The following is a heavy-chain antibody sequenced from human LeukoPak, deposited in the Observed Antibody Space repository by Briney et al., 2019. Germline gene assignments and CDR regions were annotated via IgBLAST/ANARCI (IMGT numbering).Heavy chain of an antibody. J-gene: IGHJ4*02. CDR3: AKDSNFHY. CDR1: GFTFSSYG. V-gene: IGHV3-30*02. CDR2: IHYDGSNE. Sequence: PGGSLRLSCAASGFTFSSYGMHWVRQAPGEGLEWVAFIHYDGSNEYYADSVKGRFIISRDNSKNMLYLQMSSLRPEDTAVYFCAKDSNFHYWGQGTLVTVSS.